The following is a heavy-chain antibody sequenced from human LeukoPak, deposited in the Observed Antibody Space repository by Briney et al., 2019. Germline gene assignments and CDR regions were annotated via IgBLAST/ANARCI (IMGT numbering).Heavy chain of an antibody. CDR3: VKGTDSRYYDILTGYPFDY. CDR1: GFTFSSYA. V-gene: IGHV3-23*01. J-gene: IGHJ4*02. Sequence: PGGSLRLSCAASGFTFSSYAMSWVRQAPGKGLEWVSAISGSGGSTYYADSVKGRFTISRDNSKNTLYLQMSSLRAEDTAVYYCVKGTDSRYYDILTGYPFDYWGQGTLVTVSS. D-gene: IGHD3-9*01. CDR2: ISGSGGST.